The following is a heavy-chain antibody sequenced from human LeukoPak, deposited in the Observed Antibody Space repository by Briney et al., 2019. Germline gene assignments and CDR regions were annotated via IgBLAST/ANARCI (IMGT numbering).Heavy chain of an antibody. Sequence: SETLSLTCTVSGGSISNNNYYWGWIRQPPGKGLEWIGSIFYSGSTYYNPSLKSRVTISVDRSKNQFSLKLRSVTAADTAVYYCARVQAYGGKGYFDYWGQGTLVTVSS. D-gene: IGHD4-23*01. CDR2: IFYSGST. CDR3: ARVQAYGGKGYFDY. V-gene: IGHV4-39*07. J-gene: IGHJ4*02. CDR1: GGSISNNNYY.